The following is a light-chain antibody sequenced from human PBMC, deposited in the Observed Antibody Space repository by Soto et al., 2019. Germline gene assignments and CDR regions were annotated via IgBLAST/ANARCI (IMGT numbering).Light chain of an antibody. V-gene: IGKV3-20*01. CDR1: QSVSSSY. Sequence: EIVLTQSPGTLSLSPGDRATLPCRARQSVSSSYLAWYQQKPGQAPRLLIYGASSRATGIPDRFSGSGSGTDFTLTISRLEPEDFAVYYCQQYGSSPLTFGGGTKVEIK. CDR3: QQYGSSPLT. J-gene: IGKJ4*02. CDR2: GAS.